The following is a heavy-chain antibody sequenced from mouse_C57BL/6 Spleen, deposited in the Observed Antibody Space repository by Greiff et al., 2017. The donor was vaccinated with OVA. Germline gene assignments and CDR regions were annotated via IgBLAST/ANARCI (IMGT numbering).Heavy chain of an antibody. V-gene: IGHV3-6*01. D-gene: IGHD1-1*01. CDR2: ISYDGSN. CDR1: GYSITSGYY. CDR3: AREDFITTVEGYFDY. Sequence: ESGPGLVKPSQSLSLTCSVTGYSITSGYYWNWIRQFPGNILEWMGFISYDGSNNSNPSLKNRISITRDTSKNQFFLKLNSVTTEDTATYYCAREDFITTVEGYFDYWGQGTTLTVSS. J-gene: IGHJ2*01.